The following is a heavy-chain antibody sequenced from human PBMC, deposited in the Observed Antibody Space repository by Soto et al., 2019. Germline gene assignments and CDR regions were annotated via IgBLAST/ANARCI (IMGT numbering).Heavy chain of an antibody. V-gene: IGHV4-28*01. J-gene: IGHJ6*02. Sequence: SESLSLTGAVTVQPIPSNTWGGLFRQPPGKGLEWIGYVHHSGTTFYNASLQNRITMSVDMSNNQVSLNLRSVTAADTAVYFCAGSGGNDVYYYMDVWGQGTTVT. D-gene: IGHD1-1*01. CDR2: VHHSGTT. CDR3: AGSGGNDVYYYMDV. CDR1: VQPIPSNTW.